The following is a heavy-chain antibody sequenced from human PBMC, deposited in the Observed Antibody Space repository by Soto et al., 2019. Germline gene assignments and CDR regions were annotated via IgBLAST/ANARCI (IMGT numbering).Heavy chain of an antibody. V-gene: IGHV3-23*01. Sequence: GVSLRLSCVASGFSFSSYAMTWVRQAPGKGLEWVSVISGRDGSTYYADSVKGRFTISRDNSKNTLYLQINSLRAEDTAVYYCARDRERDDWYEDYWGRGTLVTVSS. CDR3: ARDRERDDWYEDY. D-gene: IGHD3-9*01. CDR1: GFSFSSYA. CDR2: ISGRDGST. J-gene: IGHJ4*02.